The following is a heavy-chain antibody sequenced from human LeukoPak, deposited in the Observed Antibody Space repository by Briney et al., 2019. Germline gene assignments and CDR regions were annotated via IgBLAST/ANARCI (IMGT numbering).Heavy chain of an antibody. CDR3: AKCSTSAYTTGWCNWIDP. D-gene: IGHD6-19*01. J-gene: IGHJ5*02. V-gene: IGHV3-23*01. Sequence: GGFLRLSCVASGFTFTSDAMNWVRQAPGKGLEWVSSTVSRGTTQYADSVKGRFTVSRDTSKNTLYLQMNSLRADDTAVYYCAKCSTSAYTTGWCNWIDPWGQGTLVTVSS. CDR1: GFTFTSDA. CDR2: TVSRGTT.